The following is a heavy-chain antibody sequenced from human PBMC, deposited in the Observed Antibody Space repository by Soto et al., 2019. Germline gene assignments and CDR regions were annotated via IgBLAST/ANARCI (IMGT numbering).Heavy chain of an antibody. CDR3: ARLPNSLGYCSGGSCYDY. J-gene: IGHJ4*02. Sequence: ASVKVSCKASGYTFTSYAMHWVRQSPRQRLEWMGWINAGNGNTKYSQKFQGRVTITRDTSASTAYMELSSLRSEDTAVYYCARLPNSLGYCSGGSCYDYWGQGTLVTSPQ. V-gene: IGHV1-3*01. CDR2: INAGNGNT. CDR1: GYTFTSYA. D-gene: IGHD2-15*01.